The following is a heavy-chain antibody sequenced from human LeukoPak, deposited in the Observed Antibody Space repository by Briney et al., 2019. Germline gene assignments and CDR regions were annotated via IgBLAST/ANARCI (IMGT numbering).Heavy chain of an antibody. CDR2: IWYDGSNK. Sequence: GGSLRLSCAASGFTFSRYGMHWVRQAPGKGLEWAAVIWYDGSNKYYADSVKGRFTISRDNSKNTLYVQMNSLRVEDTAVYYCARDASSGRYYSDYWGQGTLVTVSS. D-gene: IGHD6-19*01. CDR1: GFTFSRYG. V-gene: IGHV3-33*01. CDR3: ARDASSGRYYSDY. J-gene: IGHJ4*02.